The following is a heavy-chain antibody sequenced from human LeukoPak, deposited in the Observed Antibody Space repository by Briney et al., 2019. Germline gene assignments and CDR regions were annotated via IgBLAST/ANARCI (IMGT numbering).Heavy chain of an antibody. CDR1: GYTFTGYY. CDR2: INPNSGGT. CDR3: ARINYRPIIKFFDF. D-gene: IGHD4-11*01. Sequence: VASVKVSCKASGYTFTGYYMHWVRQAPGQGLEWMGWINPNSGGTNYAQKFQGRVTMTRDTSISTAYMELSRLRSDDTAVDYCARINYRPIIKFFDFWGQGTLVTVSS. V-gene: IGHV1-2*02. J-gene: IGHJ4*02.